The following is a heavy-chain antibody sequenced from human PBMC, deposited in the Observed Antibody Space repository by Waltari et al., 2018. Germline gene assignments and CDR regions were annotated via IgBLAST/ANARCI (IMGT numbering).Heavy chain of an antibody. J-gene: IGHJ4*02. D-gene: IGHD2-15*01. Sequence: EVQLVGSGGGLVKPGGSLRLSCAASGFTFSSYTMNWVRQAPGKGVGWVSSISSGSSYIYYADSGKGRFTISRDNAKNSLYLQMNSLRVEDTAVYYCAREWGVMVGTAGFYFDYWGQGALVTVSS. V-gene: IGHV3-21*01. CDR2: ISSGSSYI. CDR3: AREWGVMVGTAGFYFDY. CDR1: GFTFSSYT.